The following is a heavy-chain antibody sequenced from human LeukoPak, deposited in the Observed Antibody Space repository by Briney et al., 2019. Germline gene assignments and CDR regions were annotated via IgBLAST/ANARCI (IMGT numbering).Heavy chain of an antibody. Sequence: PGGSLRLSCAASGFTFSEYYMSWIRQAPGKGLEWVSYISSSNNFRNYADSVKGRFTISRDNAKKSLYLQMNSLRDEDTAVYYCARVGYDILTGFHYWGQGTLVTVSS. CDR3: ARVGYDILTGFHY. CDR2: ISSSNNFR. J-gene: IGHJ4*02. V-gene: IGHV3-11*06. CDR1: GFTFSEYY. D-gene: IGHD3-9*01.